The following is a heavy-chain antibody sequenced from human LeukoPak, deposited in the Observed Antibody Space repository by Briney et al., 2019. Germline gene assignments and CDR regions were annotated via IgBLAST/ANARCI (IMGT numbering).Heavy chain of an antibody. CDR1: GFTFSSYW. CDR2: IKQDGSEK. D-gene: IGHD4-17*01. CDR3: AREDNDYGDFDAFDI. V-gene: IGHV3-7*01. J-gene: IGHJ3*02. Sequence: GGSLRLSCAASGFTFSSYWMSWVRQAPGKGLEWVANIKQDGSEKYYVDSVKGRFTISRDNAKNSLYLQMNSLRAEDTAVYYCAREDNDYGDFDAFDIWGQGTMVTVSS.